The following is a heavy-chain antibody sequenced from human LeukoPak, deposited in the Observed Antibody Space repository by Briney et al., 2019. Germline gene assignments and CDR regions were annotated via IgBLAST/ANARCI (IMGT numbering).Heavy chain of an antibody. V-gene: IGHV3-23*01. J-gene: IGHJ6*02. D-gene: IGHD1-26*01. CDR1: GFTFSDYA. CDR2: ISGSGGST. Sequence: PGGSLRLSCAASGFTFSDYAMSWVRQAPGKGLEWVSAISGSGGSTYYADSAKGRFTISRDNSKNTLYLQMNSLRAEDTAVYYCAKDKGWGYSTYDYYGMDVWGQGTTVTVSS. CDR3: AKDKGWGYSTYDYYGMDV.